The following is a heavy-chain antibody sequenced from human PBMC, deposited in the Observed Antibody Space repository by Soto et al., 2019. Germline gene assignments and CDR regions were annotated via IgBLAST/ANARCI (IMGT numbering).Heavy chain of an antibody. J-gene: IGHJ4*02. V-gene: IGHV3-23*01. Sequence: PGGSLRLSCAASGFTFSSYAMSWVRQAPGKGLEWVSAISGSGGSTYYADSAKGRFTISRDNSKNTLYLQMNSLRAEDTAVYYCAKKEDSSGYYPAGGSFDYWGQGTLVTVSS. CDR2: ISGSGGST. CDR1: GFTFSSYA. D-gene: IGHD3-22*01. CDR3: AKKEDSSGYYPAGGSFDY.